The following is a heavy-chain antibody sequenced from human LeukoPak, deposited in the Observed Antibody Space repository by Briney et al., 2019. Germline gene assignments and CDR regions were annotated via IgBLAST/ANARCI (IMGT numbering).Heavy chain of an antibody. CDR2: INPSGGST. J-gene: IGHJ5*02. V-gene: IGHV1-46*03. CDR3: ATTVVRNNWFDP. Sequence: ASVKVSCKASGYTFTSYYMHWVRQAPGQGLEWVGIINPSGGSTSYAQKFQGRVTMTRDMSTSTVYMELSSLRSEDTAVYYCATTVVRNNWFDPWGQGTLVTVSS. D-gene: IGHD4-23*01. CDR1: GYTFTSYY.